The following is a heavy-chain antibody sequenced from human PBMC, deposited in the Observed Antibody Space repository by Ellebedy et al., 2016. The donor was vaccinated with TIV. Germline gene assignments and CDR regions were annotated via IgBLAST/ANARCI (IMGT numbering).Heavy chain of an antibody. D-gene: IGHD3-10*01. CDR1: GYTFTSYD. CDR2: MIPHSGKT. J-gene: IGHJ4*02. V-gene: IGHV1-8*01. Sequence: AASVKVSCKASGYTFTSYDVHWVRQGTGQGPEWMGWMIPHSGKTAYAQRYQGRVTMTMNTSTSTAYMELRSVRSDDTAVYYCARGGDTGSGTYLDYWGQGTLVTVSS. CDR3: ARGGDTGSGTYLDY.